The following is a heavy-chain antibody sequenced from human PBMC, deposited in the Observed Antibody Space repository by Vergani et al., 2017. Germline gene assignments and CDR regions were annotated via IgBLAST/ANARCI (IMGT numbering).Heavy chain of an antibody. CDR2: ISGSGVSG. V-gene: IGHV3-23*01. J-gene: IGHJ4*02. Sequence: EVQLLESGGGLVQPGGSLRLTCAASEFTFSNYAMNWVRQAPGKGLEWVSGISGSGVSGYYTDSVKGRFTISRDNSKNMLFLQMNNLRTEDTAIYYCAKQYFVSGNYLFDYLGQGTLVTVSS. CDR3: AKQYFVSGNYLFDY. D-gene: IGHD3-10*01. CDR1: EFTFSNYA.